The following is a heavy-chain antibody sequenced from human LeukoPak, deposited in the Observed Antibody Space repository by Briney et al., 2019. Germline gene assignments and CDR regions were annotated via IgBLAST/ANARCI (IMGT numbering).Heavy chain of an antibody. CDR1: GGSFSGYY. Sequence: SETLSLTCAVYGGSFSGYYWSWIRQPPGKGLEWIGEINHSGSTNYNPSLKSRVTISVDTSKNQFSLKLSSVTAADTAVYYCASGYYYDSSGYYNPFGYWGQGTLVTASS. V-gene: IGHV4-34*01. CDR3: ASGYYYDSSGYYNPFGY. J-gene: IGHJ4*02. D-gene: IGHD3-22*01. CDR2: INHSGST.